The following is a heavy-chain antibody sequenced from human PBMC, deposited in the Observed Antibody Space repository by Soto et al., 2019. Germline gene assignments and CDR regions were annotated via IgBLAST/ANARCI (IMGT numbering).Heavy chain of an antibody. CDR3: ACDLLEVAGYNYCYYGKDD. D-gene: IGHD3-3*01. J-gene: IGHJ6*02. CDR1: GGSISSYY. CDR2: ISTSGST. V-gene: IGHV4-4*07. Sequence: PSETLSLTCTVSGGSISSYYWSWIRQPAGKGLEWIGRISTSGSTNYNPSLTSRVTMSVDTAKNQFSLKLSSVTAAGTGVSYCACDLLEVAGYNYCYYGKDDWGQGSTDTV.